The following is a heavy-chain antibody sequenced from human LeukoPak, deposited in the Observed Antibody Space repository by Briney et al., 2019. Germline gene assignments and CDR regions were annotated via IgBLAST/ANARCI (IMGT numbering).Heavy chain of an antibody. V-gene: IGHV3-74*01. CDR1: GFTFSIYW. CDR3: AREYSSSSGRSFDY. D-gene: IGHD6-6*01. CDR2: ISDGGSTT. Sequence: PGGSLRLSCAAAGFTFSIYWMHWVRQAPGKVLVWVSRISDGGSTTTYADSVKGRFTVSRDNAKNTLYLQMNGLRAEDTAVYYCAREYSSSSGRSFDYWGQGTLVTVSS. J-gene: IGHJ4*02.